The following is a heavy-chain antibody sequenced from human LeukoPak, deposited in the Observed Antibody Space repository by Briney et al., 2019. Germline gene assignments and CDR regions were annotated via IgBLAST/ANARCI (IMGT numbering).Heavy chain of an antibody. Sequence: LPGGSLRLSCAASGFTFSSCGMHWVRQAPGKGLEWVAVKTYDGDTTYFEDSVKGRFTISRDTSKSTLYLQMNSLGAEDTAVYYCVKEQGSGSYRTADYWGQGTLVTVSS. J-gene: IGHJ4*02. CDR2: KTYDGDTT. D-gene: IGHD3-10*01. V-gene: IGHV3-30*18. CDR3: VKEQGSGSYRTADY. CDR1: GFTFSSCG.